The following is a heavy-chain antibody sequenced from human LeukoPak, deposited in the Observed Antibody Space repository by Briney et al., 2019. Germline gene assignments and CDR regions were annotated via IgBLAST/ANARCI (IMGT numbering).Heavy chain of an antibody. CDR2: ISAYNGNT. Sequence: GASVKVSCKASGYTFTSYGISWVRQAPGQGLEWMGWISAYNGNTNYAQKLQGRVTMTTDTSTSTAYMELRSLRSDDTAVYYCAREFDTCSGGSCYADYWGQGTLVTVSS. V-gene: IGHV1-18*01. CDR3: AREFDTCSGGSCYADY. J-gene: IGHJ4*02. CDR1: GYTFTSYG. D-gene: IGHD2-15*01.